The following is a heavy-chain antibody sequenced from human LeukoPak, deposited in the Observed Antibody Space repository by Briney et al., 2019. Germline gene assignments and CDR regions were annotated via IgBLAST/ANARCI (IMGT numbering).Heavy chain of an antibody. D-gene: IGHD3-10*01. CDR2: ISAYNGNT. Sequence: ASVKVACKASGYTFTSYGISWVRQAPGQGLEWMGWISAYNGNTNYAQKVQGRLTMTTDTSTSTAYMELRSLRSDDTAVYYCARVRYYGSGSPYYYYYMDVWGKGTTVTVSS. CDR3: ARVRYYGSGSPYYYYYMDV. V-gene: IGHV1-18*01. CDR1: GYTFTSYG. J-gene: IGHJ6*03.